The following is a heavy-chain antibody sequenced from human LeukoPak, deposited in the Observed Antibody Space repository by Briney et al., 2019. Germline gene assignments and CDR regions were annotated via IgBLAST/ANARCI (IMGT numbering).Heavy chain of an antibody. CDR1: GFTFSSYS. CDR2: ISSSSSYI. CDR3: ARDGPERGSFGY. V-gene: IGHV3-21*01. J-gene: IGHJ4*02. Sequence: GGSLRLSCAASGFTFSSYSMNWVRQAPGKGLEWVSSISSSSSYIYYADSVKGRFTISRDNAKNSLYLQMNSLRAEDTAVYYCARDGPERGSFGYWGQGTLVTVSS. D-gene: IGHD3-10*01.